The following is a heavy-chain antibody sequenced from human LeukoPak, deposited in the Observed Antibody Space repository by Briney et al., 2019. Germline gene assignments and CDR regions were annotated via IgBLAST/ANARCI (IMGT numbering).Heavy chain of an antibody. D-gene: IGHD1-14*01. V-gene: IGHV4-31*03. CDR2: IYYSGST. CDR3: ASCIKVSRSFDS. CDR1: GDSISSGGYY. Sequence: SQTLSLTCTVSGDSISSGGYYWSWIRQHPGKGLQWIGYIYYSGSTYYNPSLKSRVTISVDTSKNQFSLKLSSVTAADTAVYYCASCIKVSRSFDSWGQGTLITVSS. J-gene: IGHJ4*02.